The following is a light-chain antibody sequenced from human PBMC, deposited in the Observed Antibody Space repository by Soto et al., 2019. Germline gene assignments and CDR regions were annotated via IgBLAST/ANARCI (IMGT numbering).Light chain of an antibody. Sequence: EIVLTQSPATLSLSPGERATLSCRASQSISSYLAWYQQKPGQAPRLLIYDASNRATGIPARFSGSGSGTDFTLTISSLEPEDFAVYYCRQRSNWPPCTFGQGTKVEIK. V-gene: IGKV3-11*01. CDR2: DAS. CDR1: QSISSY. CDR3: RQRSNWPPCT. J-gene: IGKJ1*01.